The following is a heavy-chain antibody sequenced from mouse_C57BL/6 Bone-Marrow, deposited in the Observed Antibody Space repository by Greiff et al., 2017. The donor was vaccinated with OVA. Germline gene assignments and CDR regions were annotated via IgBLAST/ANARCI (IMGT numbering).Heavy chain of an antibody. CDR1: GYSFTGYF. Sequence: VQLKESGPELVKPGDSVKISCKASGYSFTGYFMNWVMQSHGKSLEWIGRINPYNGDTFYNQKFKGKATLTVDKSSSTAHMELRSLTSEDSAVYYCARPYYYGSSFDYWGQGTTLTVSS. CDR3: ARPYYYGSSFDY. CDR2: INPYNGDT. J-gene: IGHJ2*01. D-gene: IGHD1-1*01. V-gene: IGHV1-20*01.